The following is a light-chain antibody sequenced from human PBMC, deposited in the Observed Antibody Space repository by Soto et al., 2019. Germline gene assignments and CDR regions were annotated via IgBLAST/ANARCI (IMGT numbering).Light chain of an antibody. Sequence: DIQMTQSPSTLSASVGDRVTFTCRASQSISTWLAWYQQKPGKAPKLLIYKASSLEGGVPSRFSGGGSGTDFNITISTLQPDDFATYYCQQYNTYPLTFGGRTTVEIK. V-gene: IGKV1-5*03. CDR1: QSISTW. J-gene: IGKJ4*01. CDR3: QQYNTYPLT. CDR2: KAS.